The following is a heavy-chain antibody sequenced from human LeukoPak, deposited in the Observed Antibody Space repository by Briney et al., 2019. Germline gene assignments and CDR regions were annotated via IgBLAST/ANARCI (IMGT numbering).Heavy chain of an antibody. V-gene: IGHV3-23*01. CDR2: ISGGGGST. D-gene: IGHD6-6*01. CDR3: ARAVEGSSSGGMGLDY. J-gene: IGHJ4*02. Sequence: GGSLRLSCAASGFTFVNYAISWVRQAPGKGLEWVSAISGGGGSTYYADSVKGRFTISRDYSKNTLYLQMNSLRAEDTAVYYCARAVEGSSSGGMGLDYWGQGALVTVSS. CDR1: GFTFVNYA.